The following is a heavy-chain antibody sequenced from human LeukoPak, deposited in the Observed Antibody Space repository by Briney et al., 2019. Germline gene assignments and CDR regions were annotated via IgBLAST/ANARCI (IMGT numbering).Heavy chain of an antibody. CDR2: IYYSGST. D-gene: IGHD3-10*01. CDR1: GGSISSGGYY. CDR3: ARNTVRGVSDY. V-gene: IGHV4-31*03. J-gene: IGHJ4*02. Sequence: SETLSLTCTVSGGSISSGGYYWSWIRQHPGKGLEWIGYIYYSGSTYYSPSLKSRVTISVDTSKNQFSLKLSSVTAADTAVYYCARNTVRGVSDYWGQGTLVTVSS.